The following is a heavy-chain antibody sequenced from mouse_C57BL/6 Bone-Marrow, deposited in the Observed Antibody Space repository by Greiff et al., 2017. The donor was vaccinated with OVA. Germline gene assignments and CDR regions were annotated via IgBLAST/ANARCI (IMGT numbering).Heavy chain of an antibody. Sequence: FPGNKLEYIGYTFYSGITYYNPSLESRTYITRDTSKNQFSLKLSSVTTEDTATYYCARGGSSPSYWYFDVWGTGTTVTVSS. V-gene: IGHV3-3*01. CDR3: ARGGSSPSYWYFDV. D-gene: IGHD1-1*01. CDR2: TFYSGIT. J-gene: IGHJ1*03.